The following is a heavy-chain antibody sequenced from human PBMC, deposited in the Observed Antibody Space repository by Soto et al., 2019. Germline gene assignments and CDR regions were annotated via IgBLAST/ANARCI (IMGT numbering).Heavy chain of an antibody. Sequence: PSDTLSLTCTVSGVSISSISYYWGWIRQPPGKGLEWIGSIYYSGSTYYNPSLKSRVTISVDTSKNQFSLKLSSVTAADTAVYYGAIPSKATHPFLFDPWGQRTLLTVSA. CDR3: AIPSKATHPFLFDP. CDR1: GVSISSISYY. J-gene: IGHJ5*01. CDR2: IYYSGST. V-gene: IGHV4-39*01. D-gene: IGHD1-1*01.